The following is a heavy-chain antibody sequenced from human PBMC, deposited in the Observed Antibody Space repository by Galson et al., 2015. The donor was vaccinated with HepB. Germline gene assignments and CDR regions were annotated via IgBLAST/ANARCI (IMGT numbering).Heavy chain of an antibody. Sequence: SLRLSCAASGFTVSNHYMNWVRQAPGKGLEWVSVLYSSGATHYTDSVKGRFTISRDNSKNTVYLQMNSLRVEDTAVYYCARDRCIAADVSSAYYYHGIDVWGQGATVTVSS. D-gene: IGHD6-13*01. V-gene: IGHV3-53*01. CDR3: ARDRCIAADVSSAYYYHGIDV. CDR1: GFTVSNHY. CDR2: LYSSGAT. J-gene: IGHJ6*02.